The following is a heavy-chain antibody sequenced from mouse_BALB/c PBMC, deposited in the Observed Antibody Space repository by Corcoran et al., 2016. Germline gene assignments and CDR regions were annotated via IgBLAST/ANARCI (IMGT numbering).Heavy chain of an antibody. D-gene: IGHD1-1*01. V-gene: IGHV1S82*01. Sequence: QVQLQQPGAELVRPGASVKLSCKASGYSFTSYWMNWVKQMPGQGLEWIGMIHPSDSETRLNQKFKDKATLTVDKSSSTAYMQLSSPTSDDSAVYYCTRYYYGSGYFDVWGAGTTVTVSS. CDR1: GYSFTSYW. CDR3: TRYYYGSGYFDV. CDR2: IHPSDSET. J-gene: IGHJ1*01.